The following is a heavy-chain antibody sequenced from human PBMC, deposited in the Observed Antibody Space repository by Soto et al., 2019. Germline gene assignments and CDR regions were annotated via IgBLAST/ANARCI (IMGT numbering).Heavy chain of an antibody. V-gene: IGHV3-9*01. CDR3: AKGEFGEFYDNWFDP. CDR1: GFTFDDYA. CDR2: ISWNSGSI. D-gene: IGHD3-10*01. Sequence: GGSLRLSCAASGFTFDDYAMHWVRQAPGKGLEWVSGISWNSGSIGYADSVKGRFTISRDNAKNSLYLQMNSLRAEDTALYYCAKGEFGEFYDNWFDPWGQGTLVTVSS. J-gene: IGHJ5*02.